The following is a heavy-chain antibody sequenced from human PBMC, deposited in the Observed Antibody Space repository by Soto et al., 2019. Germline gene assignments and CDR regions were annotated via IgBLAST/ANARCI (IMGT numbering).Heavy chain of an antibody. J-gene: IGHJ4*02. CDR2: IKTDGSST. D-gene: IGHD3-10*01. Sequence: EVQLVESGGGLVQPGGSLRLSCAASGFSFSNYWIHWVRQAPGKGLVWVSRIKTDGSSTDYAASVKGRFTISRDNAKNTLYLQRNSLAAEETAVYYCAKREGNTYGLFHWGQGTLVTVSS. V-gene: IGHV3-74*01. CDR1: GFSFSNYW. CDR3: AKREGNTYGLFH.